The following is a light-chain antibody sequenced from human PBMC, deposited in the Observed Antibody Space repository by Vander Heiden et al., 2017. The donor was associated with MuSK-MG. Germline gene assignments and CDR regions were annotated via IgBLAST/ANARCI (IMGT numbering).Light chain of an antibody. J-gene: IGKJ4*01. V-gene: IGKV3-15*01. Sequence: EIVMTQSPVTLSVSPGERATLSCRASQNIVNKLAWYQQKPGQAPRLLIFGASTRATGIPARFSGSGYGTEFTLTISSLQSEDSAVYYCQQYKNWPPLTFGGGTKVEIK. CDR3: QQYKNWPPLT. CDR1: QNIVNK. CDR2: GAS.